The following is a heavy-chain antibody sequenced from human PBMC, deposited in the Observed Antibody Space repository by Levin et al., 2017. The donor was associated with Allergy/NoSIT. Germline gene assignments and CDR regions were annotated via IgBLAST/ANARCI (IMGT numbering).Heavy chain of an antibody. CDR1: GGSIISTNYY. D-gene: IGHD3-3*01. CDR2: INYTGSS. CDR3: ARSSSLEYFDP. Sequence: SETLSLTCTVYGGSIISTNYYWGWIRQPPGKGREWIGSINYTGSSNYNPSIKSRVTISVDTSKDHFSLNLTSVTAADTAVYFCARSSSLEYFDPWGQGTLFTVSS. J-gene: IGHJ5*02. V-gene: IGHV4-39*02.